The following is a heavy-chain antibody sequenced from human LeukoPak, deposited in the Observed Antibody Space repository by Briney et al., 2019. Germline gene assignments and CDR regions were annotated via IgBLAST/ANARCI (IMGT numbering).Heavy chain of an antibody. CDR2: INSDGSST. D-gene: IGHD2/OR15-2a*01. CDR1: GFTFRTYW. V-gene: IGHV3-74*01. CDR3: AKGGGGVKNRARGNWYFDL. Sequence: SGGSLRLSCAASGFTFRTYWMHWVRQAPGKGLVWVSRINSDGSSTTYADSVKGRFTISRDNAKNTVYLQMNSLRAEDTAVYYCAKGGGGVKNRARGNWYFDLWGRGTLVTVSS. J-gene: IGHJ2*01.